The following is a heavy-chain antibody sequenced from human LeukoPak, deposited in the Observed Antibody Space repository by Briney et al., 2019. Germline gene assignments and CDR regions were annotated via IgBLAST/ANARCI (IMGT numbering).Heavy chain of an antibody. D-gene: IGHD3-3*01. V-gene: IGHV3-7*03. J-gene: IGHJ5*02. CDR1: GFTFSNYW. CDR3: ADYNYDFWSGYYRAA. Sequence: PGGSLRPSCAASGFTFSNYWMNWVRQAPGKGLEWVATINEDGSERYYMDSMKGRFTISRDNGDNSLYLQMNSLRAEDTAVYYCADYNYDFWSGYYRAAWGQGTLVTVSS. CDR2: INEDGSER.